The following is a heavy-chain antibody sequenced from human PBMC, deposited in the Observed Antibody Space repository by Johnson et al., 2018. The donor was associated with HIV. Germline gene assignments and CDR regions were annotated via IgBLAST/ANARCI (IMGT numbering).Heavy chain of an antibody. J-gene: IGHJ3*01. CDR3: ATRDPTYRPGAFDL. CDR1: GFTFSSSW. CDR2: IKCDGSEK. Sequence: VQLVESGGGLVKPGGSLRLSCAASGFTFSSSWMHWVCQAPEKGLEWVADIKCDGSEKYYVDSVKGRFIISRDNAKKSLYLQMNSLRAEDTAVYYCATRDPTYRPGAFDLWGQGTVVTVSS. V-gene: IGHV3-52*01. D-gene: IGHD1-14*01.